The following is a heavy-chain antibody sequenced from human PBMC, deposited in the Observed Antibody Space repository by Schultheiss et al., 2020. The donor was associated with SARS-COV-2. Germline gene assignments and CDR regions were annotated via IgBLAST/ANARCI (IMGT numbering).Heavy chain of an antibody. CDR1: GGSNSSGDYY. J-gene: IGHJ6*02. Sequence: SETLSLTCTVSGGSNSSGDYYWSWIRQPPGKGLEWIGYIYYSGSTYYNPSLKSRVTISVDTSKNQFSLKLSSVTAADTAVYYCAREYGPYGMDVWGQGTTVTVSS. CDR3: AREYGPYGMDV. CDR2: IYYSGST. D-gene: IGHD4-17*01. V-gene: IGHV4-30-4*01.